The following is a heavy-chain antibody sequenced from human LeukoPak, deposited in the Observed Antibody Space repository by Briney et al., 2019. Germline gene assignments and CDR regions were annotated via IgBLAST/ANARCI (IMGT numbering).Heavy chain of an antibody. V-gene: IGHV4-59*01. CDR1: GGSISSYY. Sequence: PSETLSLTCTVSGGSISSYYWSWIRQPPGKGLEWIGYIYYSGSTNYNPSLKSRVTISVDTSKNQFSLKLSSVTAADTAVYYCARDAHGYYYYYMDVWGKGTTVTVSS. CDR2: IYYSGST. J-gene: IGHJ6*03. CDR3: ARDAHGYYYYYMDV.